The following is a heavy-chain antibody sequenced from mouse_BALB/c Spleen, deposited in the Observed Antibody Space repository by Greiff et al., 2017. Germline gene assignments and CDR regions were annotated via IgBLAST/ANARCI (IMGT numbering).Heavy chain of an antibody. CDR1: GFAFSSYD. D-gene: IGHD2-1*01. CDR2: ISSGGGST. Sequence: EVKVVESGGGLVKPGGSLKLSCAASGFAFSSYDMSWVRQTPEKRLEWVAYISSGGGSTYYPDTVKGRFTISRDNAKNTLYLQMSSLKSEDTAMYYCARPDGNYWYFDVWGAGTTVTVSS. J-gene: IGHJ1*01. CDR3: ARPDGNYWYFDV. V-gene: IGHV5-12-1*01.